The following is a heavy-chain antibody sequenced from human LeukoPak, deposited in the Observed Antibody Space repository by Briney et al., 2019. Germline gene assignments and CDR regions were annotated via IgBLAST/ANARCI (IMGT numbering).Heavy chain of an antibody. CDR3: ARAPGEWELPFDAFDI. D-gene: IGHD1-26*01. CDR2: MNPNSGGT. V-gene: IGHV1-2*02. J-gene: IGHJ3*02. CDR1: GYTFTSYD. Sequence: GASVKVSCKASGYTFTSYDINWVRQATGQGLEWMGWMNPNSGGTNYAQKFQGRVTMTRDTSISTAYMELSRLRSDDTAVYYCARAPGEWELPFDAFDIWGQGTMVTVSS.